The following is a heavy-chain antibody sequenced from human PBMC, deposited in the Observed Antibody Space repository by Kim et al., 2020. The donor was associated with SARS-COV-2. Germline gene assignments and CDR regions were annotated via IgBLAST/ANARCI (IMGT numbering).Heavy chain of an antibody. V-gene: IGHV4-31*03. J-gene: IGHJ5*02. CDR3: ARDRGIAAARDNWFDP. D-gene: IGHD6-13*01. Sequence: SETLSLTCTVSGGSISSGGYYWSWIRQHPGKGLEWIGYIYYSGSTYYNPSLKSRVTISVDTSKNQFSLKLSSVTAADTAVYYCARDRGIAAARDNWFDPWGQGTLVTVSS. CDR2: IYYSGST. CDR1: GGSISSGGYY.